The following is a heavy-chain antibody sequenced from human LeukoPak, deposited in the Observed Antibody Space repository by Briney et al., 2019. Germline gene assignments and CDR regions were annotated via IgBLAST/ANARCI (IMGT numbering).Heavy chain of an antibody. CDR3: ARDYTGGFDI. D-gene: IGHD1-26*01. Sequence: SETLSLTCTVSGGSISSYYWSWIRQPPEKGLEWIGDIYYSGSTNYNPSLKSRVTISVDTSKNQFSLKLSSVTAADTAVYYCARDYTGGFDIWGQGTMVTVSS. CDR1: GGSISSYY. J-gene: IGHJ3*02. V-gene: IGHV4-59*01. CDR2: IYYSGST.